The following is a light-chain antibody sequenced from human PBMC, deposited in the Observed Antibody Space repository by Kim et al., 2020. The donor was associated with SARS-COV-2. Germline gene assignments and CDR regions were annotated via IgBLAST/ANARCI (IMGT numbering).Light chain of an antibody. V-gene: IGLV2-14*03. CDR2: EVN. CDR1: SSDIGAYNY. CDR3: SSYTSSRTLI. Sequence: GQSIAISGTGTSSDIGAYNYVSWYQQYPGKVPKLMIYEVNKRPSGVSNRFSGSKSGNTASLTISGLQAEDEADYYCSSYTSSRTLIFGGGTQLTVL. J-gene: IGLJ2*01.